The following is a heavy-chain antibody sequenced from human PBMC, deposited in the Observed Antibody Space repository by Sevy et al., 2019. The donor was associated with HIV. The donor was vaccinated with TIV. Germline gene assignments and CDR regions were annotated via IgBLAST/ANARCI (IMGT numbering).Heavy chain of an antibody. CDR2: INPSGGST. D-gene: IGHD2-21*02. CDR1: GYSFTSYE. V-gene: IGHV1-46*01. J-gene: IGHJ4*02. Sequence: ASVKVSCKASGYSFTSYEIHWVRQAPGQGPEWMGIINPSGGSTSYAQKFQDRVTMIRDTSTTTVYMELSSLRSEDTAVYFCARLRACGGDCYYYDFWGQGTLVTVSS. CDR3: ARLRACGGDCYYYDF.